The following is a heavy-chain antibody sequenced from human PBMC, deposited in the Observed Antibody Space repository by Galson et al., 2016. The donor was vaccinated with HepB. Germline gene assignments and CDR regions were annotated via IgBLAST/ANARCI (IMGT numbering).Heavy chain of an antibody. Sequence: QSGAEVKEPGESLRISCKGSGYSFSSYWITWVRQRPGKGLEWIGRVDPGDSYGNYSPSFQGHVTISADKSISTASLQWTNLKASDTAMYYCVRHRGRHGYNDFDYWGRGTLVTVSS. J-gene: IGHJ4*02. CDR3: VRHRGRHGYNDFDY. V-gene: IGHV5-10-1*01. D-gene: IGHD5-24*01. CDR1: GYSFSSYW. CDR2: VDPGDSYG.